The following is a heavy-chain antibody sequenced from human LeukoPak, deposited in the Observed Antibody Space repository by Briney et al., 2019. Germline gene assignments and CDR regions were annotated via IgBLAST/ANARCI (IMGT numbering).Heavy chain of an antibody. V-gene: IGHV4-39*07. CDR2: IYYSGST. J-gene: IGHJ4*02. CDR1: GGSISSSSYY. Sequence: SETLSLTCTVSGGSISSSSYYWGWIRQPPGKGLEWIGSIYYSGSTYYNPSLKSRVTISVDTSKNQFSLKLSSVTAADTAVYYCARRQFAWTFDYWGQGTLVTVSS. D-gene: IGHD3/OR15-3a*01. CDR3: ARRQFAWTFDY.